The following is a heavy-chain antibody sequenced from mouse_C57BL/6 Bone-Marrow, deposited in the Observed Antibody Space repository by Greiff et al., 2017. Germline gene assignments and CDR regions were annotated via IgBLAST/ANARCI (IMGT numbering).Heavy chain of an antibody. CDR3: TTGYYGSSFLAY. Sequence: VQLQQSVAELVRPGASVKLSCTASGFNIKNTYMHWVKQRPEQGLEWIGRIDPANGNTEYASKFQGKATITADTSSNTAYLQLSSLTSEDTAVYYCTTGYYGSSFLAYWGQGTLVTVSA. CDR2: IDPANGNT. D-gene: IGHD1-1*01. CDR1: GFNIKNTY. V-gene: IGHV14-3*01. J-gene: IGHJ3*01.